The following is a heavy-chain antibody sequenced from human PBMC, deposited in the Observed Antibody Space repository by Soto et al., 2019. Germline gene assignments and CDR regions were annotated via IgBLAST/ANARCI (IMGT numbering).Heavy chain of an antibody. Sequence: SETLSLTCTVSGGSISSSSYYWGWIRQPPGKGLEWIGSIYYSGSTYYNPSLKSRVTISVDTSKNQFSLKLSSVTAADTAVYYCARDTPLRYCSSTSCAPGGMDVWGQGTTVTVSS. CDR1: GGSISSSSYY. CDR3: ARDTPLRYCSSTSCAPGGMDV. J-gene: IGHJ6*02. D-gene: IGHD2-2*01. CDR2: IYYSGST. V-gene: IGHV4-39*02.